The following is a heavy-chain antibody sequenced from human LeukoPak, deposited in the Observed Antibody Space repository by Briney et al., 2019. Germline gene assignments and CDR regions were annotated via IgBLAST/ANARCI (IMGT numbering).Heavy chain of an antibody. D-gene: IGHD3-22*01. CDR1: GYTFTGYF. Sequence: ASVKVSCKTSGYTFTGYFMHWVRQAPGQGLEWLGFINSNSGGTNYAQKFQGRVTMTRDTSISTAYMELSSLASDDTAVYYCARGNYDNRSEWFDSWGQGTLATVSS. CDR2: INSNSGGT. J-gene: IGHJ5*01. V-gene: IGHV1-2*02. CDR3: ARGNYDNRSEWFDS.